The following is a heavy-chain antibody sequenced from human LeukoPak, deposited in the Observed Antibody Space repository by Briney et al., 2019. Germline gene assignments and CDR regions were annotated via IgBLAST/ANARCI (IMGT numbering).Heavy chain of an antibody. CDR2: IIPIFGTA. D-gene: IGHD5-24*01. Sequence: GASVKVSCKASGGTFSSYAISWVRQAPGQGLEWMGGIIPIFGTANYAQKFQGRVTITADESTSTAYMELSSLRSEDTAVYYCARGRRWLRLKSEMATRGDYYYYMDVWGKGTTVTVSS. J-gene: IGHJ6*03. CDR1: GGTFSSYA. CDR3: ARGRRWLRLKSEMATRGDYYYYMDV. V-gene: IGHV1-69*13.